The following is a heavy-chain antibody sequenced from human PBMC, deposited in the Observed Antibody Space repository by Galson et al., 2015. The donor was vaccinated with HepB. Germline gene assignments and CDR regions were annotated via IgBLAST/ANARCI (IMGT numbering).Heavy chain of an antibody. V-gene: IGHV3-21*06. CDR2: ITPDGDDI. D-gene: IGHD6-6*01. CDR3: ARDPGRLAARPFDC. CDR1: GFNFKTYT. Sequence: SLRLSCAASGFNFKTYTINWVRQTPGKGLEWVSSITPDGDDIYYADSVKARFTISRDNSKNSVFLHMNSLRGDDTALYFCARDPGRLAARPFDCWGQGTQVTVSS. J-gene: IGHJ4*02.